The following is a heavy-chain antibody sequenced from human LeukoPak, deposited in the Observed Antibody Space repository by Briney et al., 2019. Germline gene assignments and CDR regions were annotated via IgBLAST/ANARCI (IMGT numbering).Heavy chain of an antibody. D-gene: IGHD3-10*01. J-gene: IGHJ5*02. CDR1: GFTVPSSH. CDR3: AGDRAGRRSSWVEFDL. CDR2: IYGDGGT. Sequence: GGSLRLSCTVSGFTVPSSHMDWVRQAPGKGPEWVALIYGDGGTVYADSVKGPFTISGDNSKNMVYLQMNSLRPEDSAVYDCAGDRAGRRSSWVEFDLWGQGTLVTVSS. V-gene: IGHV3-53*05.